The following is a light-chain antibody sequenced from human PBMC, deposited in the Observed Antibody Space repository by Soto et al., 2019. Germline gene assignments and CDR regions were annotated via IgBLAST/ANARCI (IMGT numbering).Light chain of an antibody. CDR2: LEGSGRY. CDR1: SGHSTYI. V-gene: IGLV4-60*02. CDR3: ETWDSNTRV. J-gene: IGLJ3*02. Sequence: QLVLTQSSSASASLGSSVKLTCTLSSGHSTYIIAWHQQQPGKAPRYLMNLEGSGRYNRGSVVPDRFSGSSSGADRYLTISHLQFEDEADYYCETWDSNTRVFGGGTKVTVL.